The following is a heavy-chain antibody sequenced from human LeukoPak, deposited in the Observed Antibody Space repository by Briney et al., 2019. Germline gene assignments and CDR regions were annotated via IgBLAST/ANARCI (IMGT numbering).Heavy chain of an antibody. D-gene: IGHD3-3*01. Sequence: GGYLRLSCAASGFTFSSYSMNWVRQAPGKGLEWVSTISSSSSYIYYADSVKGRFTSSRDNAKNSLYLQMNSLRAEDTAVYYWARGRGFLETDAFDIWGQGTMVTVSS. J-gene: IGHJ3*02. CDR2: ISSSSSYI. CDR1: GFTFSSYS. V-gene: IGHV3-21*01. CDR3: ARGRGFLETDAFDI.